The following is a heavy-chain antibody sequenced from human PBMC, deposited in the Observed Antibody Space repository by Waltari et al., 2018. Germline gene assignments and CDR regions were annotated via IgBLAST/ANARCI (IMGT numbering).Heavy chain of an antibody. CDR1: GFTFSSYE. D-gene: IGHD6-13*01. CDR3: AREVASAGTDYYFDY. Sequence: EVQLVESGGGLVQPGGSLRLSCAASGFTFSSYEMNWVRQAPGKGLEWVSYISSSGSPIYYADSVKGRFTISRDNAKSSLYLRMNSLRAEDTAVYYCAREVASAGTDYYFDYWGQGTLVTVSS. CDR2: ISSSGSPI. J-gene: IGHJ4*02. V-gene: IGHV3-48*03.